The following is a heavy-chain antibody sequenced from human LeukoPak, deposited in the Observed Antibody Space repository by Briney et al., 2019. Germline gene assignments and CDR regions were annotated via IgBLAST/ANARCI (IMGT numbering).Heavy chain of an antibody. J-gene: IGHJ6*02. CDR2: ISSSSSYI. CDR3: ARDSVPYYDYVWGSYRHPPGYYGMDV. Sequence: GGSLRLSCAASGFTFSSYSMNWVRQAPGKGLEWVSSISSSSSYIYYAGSVKGRFTISRDNAKNSLYLQMNSLRAEDTAVYYCARDSVPYYDYVWGSYRHPPGYYGMDVWGQGTTVTVSS. CDR1: GFTFSSYS. V-gene: IGHV3-21*01. D-gene: IGHD3-16*02.